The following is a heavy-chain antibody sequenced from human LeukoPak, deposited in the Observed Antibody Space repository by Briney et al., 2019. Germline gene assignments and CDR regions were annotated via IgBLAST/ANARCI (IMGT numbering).Heavy chain of an antibody. CDR1: GYTFTCYY. V-gene: IGHV1-2*02. Sequence: ASVKVSCKASGYTFTCYYIHWVRQAPGQGLEWMGWTNPNSGGTVSAQIFQGRLTMTRDTSISTASMELNSLDYNDTAVYFCARSSRGWPANFDFWGQGTLVTVSS. CDR2: TNPNSGGT. J-gene: IGHJ4*02. D-gene: IGHD3-22*01. CDR3: ARSSRGWPANFDF.